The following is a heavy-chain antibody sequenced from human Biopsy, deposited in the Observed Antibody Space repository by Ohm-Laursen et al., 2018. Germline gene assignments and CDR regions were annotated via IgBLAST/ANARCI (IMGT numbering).Heavy chain of an antibody. CDR2: IIAVSGLV. CDR1: GGTFSNYA. Sequence: ASVKVSCKASGGTFSNYAISWVRQAPGEGLEWMGGIIAVSGLVNYAPKFQGRVSITADKSTTTAYMELSNLKSENTAVYYCAIPFQYYDSWGGYPPFDHWGQGTLVTVSS. D-gene: IGHD3-3*01. J-gene: IGHJ4*02. V-gene: IGHV1-69*10. CDR3: AIPFQYYDSWGGYPPFDH.